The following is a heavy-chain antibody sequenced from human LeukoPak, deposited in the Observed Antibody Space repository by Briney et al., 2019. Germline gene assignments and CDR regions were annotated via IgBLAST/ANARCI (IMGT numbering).Heavy chain of an antibody. CDR2: IKQDGSEK. CDR3: ARDPYSGNYGNYYYYYMDV. V-gene: IGHV3-7*01. CDR1: GLTFSGSW. Sequence: GGSLRLSCAASGLTFSGSWMNWVRQAPGKGLEWVANIKQDGSEKYYVDSVKGRFTISRDNAKNSLYLQMNSLGPEDTAVYYCARDPYSGNYGNYYYYYMDVWGKGTTVTISS. D-gene: IGHD1-26*01. J-gene: IGHJ6*03.